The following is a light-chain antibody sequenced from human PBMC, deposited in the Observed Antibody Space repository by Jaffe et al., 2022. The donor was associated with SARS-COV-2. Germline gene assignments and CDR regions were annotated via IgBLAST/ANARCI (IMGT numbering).Light chain of an antibody. CDR1: NIGTKS. CDR3: QVWDSTRSQPWV. Sequence: SYVLTQPPSVSVAPGKTATLTCESHNIGTKSVHWYQQRTGQAPALVIRYDNGRPAGIPDRFSGSNSGNTATLTISRVEAGDEADYYCQVWDSTRSQPWVFGGGTKLTVL. V-gene: IGLV3-21*04. CDR2: YDN. J-gene: IGLJ3*02.